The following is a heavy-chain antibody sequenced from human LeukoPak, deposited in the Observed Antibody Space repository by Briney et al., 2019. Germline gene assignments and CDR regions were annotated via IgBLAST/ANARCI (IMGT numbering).Heavy chain of an antibody. CDR2: ISDSGGST. V-gene: IGHV3-23*01. CDR1: GFTFSSSA. CDR3: AKGNGSTSCYNY. J-gene: IGHJ4*02. D-gene: IGHD2-2*02. Sequence: PGGSLRLSCAASGFTFSSSAMSWVRQAPGKGLEWVSTISDSGGSTYSADSVKGRFSISRDNSKNTLYLQMSSLRAEDTAVYYCAKGNGSTSCYNYYGQGTLVTVSS.